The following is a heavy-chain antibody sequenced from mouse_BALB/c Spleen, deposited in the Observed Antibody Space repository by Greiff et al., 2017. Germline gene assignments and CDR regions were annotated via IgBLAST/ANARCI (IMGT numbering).Heavy chain of an antibody. V-gene: IGHV5-9-4*01. Sequence: EVKLVESGGGLEKPGGSLKLSCAASGFTFSSYAMSWVRQSPEKRLEWVAEISSGGSYTYSPDTVPGRFTISRDNAKNTLYLEMSSLRSEDTAMYYCARGDYGSSYWFDYWGQGTLVTVSA. CDR3: ARGDYGSSYWFDY. CDR2: ISSGGSYT. D-gene: IGHD1-1*01. J-gene: IGHJ3*01. CDR1: GFTFSSYA.